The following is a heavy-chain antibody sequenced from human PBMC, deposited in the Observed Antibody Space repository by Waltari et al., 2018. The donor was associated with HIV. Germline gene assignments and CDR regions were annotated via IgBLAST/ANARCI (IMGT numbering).Heavy chain of an antibody. CDR2: ISSSSSTI. CDR1: GLTFSSYS. D-gene: IGHD3-22*01. V-gene: IGHV3-48*02. Sequence: EVQLVESGGGLVQPGGSLRLSCAASGLTFSSYSMNWVRQAPGKGLEWVSYISSSSSTIYYADSVKGRFTISRDNAKNSLYLQMNSLRDEDTAVYYCASHLRYYDSSGGYWGQGTLVTVSS. J-gene: IGHJ4*02. CDR3: ASHLRYYDSSGGY.